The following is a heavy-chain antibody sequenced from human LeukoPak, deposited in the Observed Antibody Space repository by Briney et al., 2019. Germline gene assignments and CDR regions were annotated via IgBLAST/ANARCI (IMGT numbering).Heavy chain of an antibody. V-gene: IGHV4-39*07. J-gene: IGHJ6*03. CDR2: IYYSGST. CDR1: GGSISSNSYY. CDR3: ARVSWFPGTSYYYMDV. Sequence: PSETLSLTCTVSGGSISSNSYYWGWIRQPPGKGLKWIGSIYYSGSTYYNPSLKSRVTVSVDTSKNQFSLKLTSVTAADTAVYYCARVSWFPGTSYYYMDVWGKGTTVTVSS. D-gene: IGHD1-1*01.